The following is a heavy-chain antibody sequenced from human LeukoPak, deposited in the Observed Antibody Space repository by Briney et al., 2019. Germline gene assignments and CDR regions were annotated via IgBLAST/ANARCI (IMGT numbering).Heavy chain of an antibody. J-gene: IGHJ4*02. CDR3: AKSGYNRFDY. D-gene: IGHD5-24*01. Sequence: GGSLRLSCAASGFTFSSYEMNWVRQAPGKGLEWVSAISGSGGSTYYADSVKGRFTISRDNSKNTLYLQMNSLRAEDTAVYYCAKSGYNRFDYWGQGTLVTVSS. V-gene: IGHV3-23*01. CDR1: GFTFSSYE. CDR2: ISGSGGST.